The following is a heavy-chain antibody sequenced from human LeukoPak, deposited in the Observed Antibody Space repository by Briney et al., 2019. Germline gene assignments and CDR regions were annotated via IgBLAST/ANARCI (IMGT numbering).Heavy chain of an antibody. CDR1: GYTFTSYY. CDR2: INPSGGST. V-gene: IGHV1-46*01. D-gene: IGHD2-21*02. Sequence: GASVKVSCKASGYTFTSYYMHWVRRAPGQGLEWMGIINPSGGSTSYAQKFQGRVTMTRDTSTSTVYMELSSLRSEDTAVYYCARDVHKQVMTAPNFDYWGQGTLVTVSS. J-gene: IGHJ4*02. CDR3: ARDVHKQVMTAPNFDY.